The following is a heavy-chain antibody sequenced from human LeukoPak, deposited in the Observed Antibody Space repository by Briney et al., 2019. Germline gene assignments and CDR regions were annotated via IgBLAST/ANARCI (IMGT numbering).Heavy chain of an antibody. V-gene: IGHV3-30-3*01. D-gene: IGHD1-26*01. J-gene: IGHJ5*02. Sequence: GGSLRLSCAASGFTFSSYAMHWVRQAPGKGLEWVAVISYDGSNKYYADSVKGRFTISRANSKSTLYLQMNSLRAEDTAVYYCAREGRRVGSTRPYNWFDPWGQGTLVTVSS. CDR3: AREGRRVGSTRPYNWFDP. CDR2: ISYDGSNK. CDR1: GFTFSSYA.